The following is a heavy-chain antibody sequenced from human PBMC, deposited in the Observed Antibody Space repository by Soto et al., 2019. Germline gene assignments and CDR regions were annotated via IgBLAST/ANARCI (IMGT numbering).Heavy chain of an antibody. CDR2: ISDRGGSS. CDR3: AKLPTTIPYYYYGIDV. D-gene: IGHD4-4*01. J-gene: IGHJ6*02. V-gene: IGHV3-23*01. Sequence: GGSLRLSCAASGFTFSNFAMTWVRQAPGKGLEWVSAISDRGGSSYYADSAKGRFTISRDNSETTLYLQMTSLRTEDTAVYYCAKLPTTIPYYYYGIDVCGQGTSVTVS. CDR1: GFTFSNFA.